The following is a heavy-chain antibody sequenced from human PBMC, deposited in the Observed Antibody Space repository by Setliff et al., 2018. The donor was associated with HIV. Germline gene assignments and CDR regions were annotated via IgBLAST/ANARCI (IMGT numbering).Heavy chain of an antibody. J-gene: IGHJ6*02. D-gene: IGHD3-9*01. Sequence: ASVKVSCKASGGTFSSYAISWVRQAPGQGLEWMGRIIPIFGTANYAQKFQGRVTITADKSTSTAYMELSSLRSGDTAVYYCARGDTELRYFDWPRAGVDFWGQGTTVTVS. CDR3: ARGDTELRYFDWPRAGVDF. V-gene: IGHV1-69*06. CDR1: GGTFSSYA. CDR2: IIPIFGTA.